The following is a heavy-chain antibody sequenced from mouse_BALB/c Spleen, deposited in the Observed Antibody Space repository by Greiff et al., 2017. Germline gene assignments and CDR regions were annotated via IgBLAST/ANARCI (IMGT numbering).Heavy chain of an antibody. CDR3: PRADYDYAMDY. J-gene: IGHJ4*01. CDR1: GFNIKDTY. V-gene: IGHV14-3*02. CDR2: IDPANGNT. Sequence: EVQGVESGAELVKPGASVKLSCTASGFNIKDTYMHWVKQRPEQGLEWIGRIDPANGNTKYDPKFQGKATITADTSSNTAYLQLSSLTSEDTAVYYCPRADYDYAMDYWGQGTSVTVSS. D-gene: IGHD2-4*01.